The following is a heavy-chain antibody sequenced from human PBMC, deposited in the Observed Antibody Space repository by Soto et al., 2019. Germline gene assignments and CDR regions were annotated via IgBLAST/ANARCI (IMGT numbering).Heavy chain of an antibody. CDR2: IYVTGAV. Sequence: SETLSLTCSVSGAALNSGNYYWSWIRQVPGKGLEWIGHIYVTGAVDYNPSLRDRITISQDTSERQFSLNLRLVTAADTAVYYCERLRIATNNYKWLDPWGQGTLVTVYS. V-gene: IGHV4-31*03. D-gene: IGHD2-21*01. CDR1: GAALNSGNYY. J-gene: IGHJ5*02. CDR3: ERLRIATNNYKWLDP.